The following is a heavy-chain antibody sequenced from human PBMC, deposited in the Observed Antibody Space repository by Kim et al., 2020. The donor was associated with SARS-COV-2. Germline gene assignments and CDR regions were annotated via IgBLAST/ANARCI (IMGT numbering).Heavy chain of an antibody. CDR1: GFTFSSYA. D-gene: IGHD3-22*01. V-gene: IGHV3-23*01. CDR2: ISGSGGST. CDR3: AKSSPYYDSSGYYYYFDY. J-gene: IGHJ4*02. Sequence: GGSLRLSCAASGFTFSSYAMSWVRQAPGKGLEWVSGISGSGGSTYYADSVKGRFTISRDNSKNTLYLQMNSLRAEDTAVYYCAKSSPYYDSSGYYYYFDYWGQGTLVTVSS.